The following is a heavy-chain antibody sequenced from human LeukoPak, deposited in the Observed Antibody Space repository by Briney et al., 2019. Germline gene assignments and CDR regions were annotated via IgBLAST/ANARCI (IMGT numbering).Heavy chain of an antibody. Sequence: ASVRVSCKASGYTFTGYYMHWVRQAPGQGLEWMGWINPNSGGTNYAQKFQGRVTMTRDTSISTAYMELSRLRSDDTAVYYCARRGSSWYYFDYWGQGTLVTVSS. J-gene: IGHJ4*02. CDR2: INPNSGGT. V-gene: IGHV1-2*02. CDR1: GYTFTGYY. CDR3: ARRGSSWYYFDY. D-gene: IGHD6-13*01.